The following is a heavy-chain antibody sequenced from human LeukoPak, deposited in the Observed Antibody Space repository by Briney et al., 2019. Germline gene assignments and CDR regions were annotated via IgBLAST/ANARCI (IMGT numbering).Heavy chain of an antibody. V-gene: IGHV4-59*01. CDR3: ARDLGDYGGVSGMDV. Sequence: SETLSLTCTVSGGSISSYYWSWIRQPPGKGLEWIGYIYYSGSTNYNPSLKSRVTISVDTSKNQFSLKLSSVTAADTAVYYCARDLGDYGGVSGMDVWGQGTTVTVSS. J-gene: IGHJ6*02. CDR1: GGSISSYY. CDR2: IYYSGST. D-gene: IGHD4-23*01.